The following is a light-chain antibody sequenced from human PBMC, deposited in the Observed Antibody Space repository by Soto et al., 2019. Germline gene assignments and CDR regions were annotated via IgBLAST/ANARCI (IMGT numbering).Light chain of an antibody. CDR3: QQYNNWPLT. CDR2: AAS. J-gene: IGKJ4*01. CDR1: QSVSSN. Sequence: VMTQSPATLSLSPGERATLSCRASQSVSSNLAWYLQKPGQAPRLLIYAASSRATGIPARFSVSGSGTEFTVTIISLQSEGFAVYYCQQYNNWPLTFEGGIKVEIK. V-gene: IGKV3-15*01.